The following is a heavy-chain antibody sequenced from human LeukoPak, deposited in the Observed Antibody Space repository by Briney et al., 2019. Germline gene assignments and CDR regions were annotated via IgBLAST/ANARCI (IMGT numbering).Heavy chain of an antibody. J-gene: IGHJ6*04. V-gene: IGHV3-53*01. CDR2: IYSGGST. D-gene: IGHD3-10*02. CDR3: AELGITMVGRV. Sequence: PGGSLRLSCAASGFTVSSNYMSWVRQAPGKGLEWVSVIYSGGSTKYAACAKGRFTISRDNAKNSLYLQMNSLRAEDTAVYYCAELGITMVGRVWGKGTTVTISS. CDR1: GFTVSSNY.